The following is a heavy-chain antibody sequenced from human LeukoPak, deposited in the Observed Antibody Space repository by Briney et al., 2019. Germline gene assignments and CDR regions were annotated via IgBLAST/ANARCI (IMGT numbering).Heavy chain of an antibody. V-gene: IGHV1-69*04. CDR1: GGTFSSYA. J-gene: IGHJ5*02. CDR3: ARDRVVPTAIDPLYNWFDH. CDR2: IIPIFGIA. Sequence: SVKVSCKASGGTFSSYAISWVRQAPGQGLEWMERIIPIFGIANYAQKFQGRVTITADNSTSTAYMELSSLRSEDTAVYYCARDRVVPTAIDPLYNWFDHWGQGTLVTVSS. D-gene: IGHD2-2*01.